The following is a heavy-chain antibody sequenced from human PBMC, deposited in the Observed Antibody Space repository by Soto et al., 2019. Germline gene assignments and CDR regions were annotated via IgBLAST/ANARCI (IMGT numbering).Heavy chain of an antibody. V-gene: IGHV4-34*01. CDR3: ARDKITGLFDY. D-gene: IGHD2-8*02. J-gene: IGHJ4*02. Sequence: PSETLSITCAVYGGTFSGYYWTWIHQPPGTGLEWIGEINHSGSTNYNPSLKSRVTISVDTSKNQFSLKLTSVTAADTAVYYYARDKITGLFDYWGQGTLVTVSS. CDR2: INHSGST. CDR1: GGTFSGYY.